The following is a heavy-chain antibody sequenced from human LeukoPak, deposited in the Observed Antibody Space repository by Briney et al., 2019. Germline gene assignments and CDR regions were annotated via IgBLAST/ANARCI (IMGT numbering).Heavy chain of an antibody. V-gene: IGHV1-69*13. CDR3: ARENDSDAFDI. J-gene: IGHJ3*02. D-gene: IGHD1-1*01. CDR2: IIPIFGTA. CDR1: GGTFSSYA. Sequence: SVKVSCKASGGTFSSYAVSWVRQAPGQGLEWMGGIIPIFGTANYAQKFQGRVTITADESTSTAYMELSSLRSEDTAVYYCARENDSDAFDIWGQGTMLTVSS.